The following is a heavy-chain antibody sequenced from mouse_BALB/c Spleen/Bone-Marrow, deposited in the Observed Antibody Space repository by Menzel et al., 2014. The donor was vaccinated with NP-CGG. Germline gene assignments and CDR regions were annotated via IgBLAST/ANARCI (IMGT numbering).Heavy chain of an antibody. D-gene: IGHD1-1*01. V-gene: IGHV1-15*01. Sequence: VQLQPSGAELERPGASVTLSCKASGYTFTDYELHWVKQTPVHGLEWIGAIDPETGGTAYNQKFKGKATLTADKSSSTAYMELRSLTSEDSAVYYCTRGDNFITTVVVDFDYWGQGTTLTVST. CDR3: TRGDNFITTVVVDFDY. CDR2: IDPETGGT. CDR1: GYTFTDYE. J-gene: IGHJ2*01.